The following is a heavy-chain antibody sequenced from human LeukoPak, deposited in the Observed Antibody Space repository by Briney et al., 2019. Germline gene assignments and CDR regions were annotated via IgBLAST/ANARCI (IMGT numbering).Heavy chain of an antibody. CDR1: GGATTTYY. CDR2: IYHIGSS. D-gene: IGHD5-24*01. V-gene: IGHV4-59*01. Sequence: PSETLSLTCTVSGGATTTYYWSWIRQPPGKGLEWIGYIYHIGSSSYSPSLNSRVTMSIDTSTNQFSLRLSSVTAADTAIYYCARETSWRYFDYWGQGILVTVSS. CDR3: ARETSWRYFDY. J-gene: IGHJ4*02.